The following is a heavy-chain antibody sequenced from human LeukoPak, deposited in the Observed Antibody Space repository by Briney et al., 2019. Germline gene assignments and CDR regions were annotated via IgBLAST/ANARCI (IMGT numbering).Heavy chain of an antibody. V-gene: IGHV1-46*01. D-gene: IGHD5-12*01. CDR1: GYTFTNYA. Sequence: GASVEVSCKASGYTFTNYAMNWVRQAPGQGLEWMGIINPSGGSTSYAQKFQGRVTMTRDMSTSTVYMELSRLRSDDTAVYYCARDWGEGSGYDYVVYYYMDVWGKGTTVTISS. CDR3: ARDWGEGSGYDYVVYYYMDV. CDR2: INPSGGST. J-gene: IGHJ6*03.